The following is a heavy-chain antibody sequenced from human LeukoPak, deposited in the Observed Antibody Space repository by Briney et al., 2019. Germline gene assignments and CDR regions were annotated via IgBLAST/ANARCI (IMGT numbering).Heavy chain of an antibody. V-gene: IGHV1-46*01. CDR2: INPSGGST. CDR1: GYTFTSYY. D-gene: IGHD2-2*01. CDR3: ARRDCSSTSCFDWYFDL. Sequence: ASVKVSCKASGYTFTSYYMHWVRQAPGQGLEWMGIINPSGGSTSYAQKFQGRVTMTRDTSTSTVYMELSSLRSEDTAVYYCARRDCSSTSCFDWYFDLWGRGTLVTVSS. J-gene: IGHJ2*01.